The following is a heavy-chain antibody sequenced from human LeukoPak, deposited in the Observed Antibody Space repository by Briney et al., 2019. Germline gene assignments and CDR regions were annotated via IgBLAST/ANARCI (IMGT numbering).Heavy chain of an antibody. CDR3: AKDEWGVVPAANFDY. J-gene: IGHJ4*02. V-gene: IGHV3-30-3*01. CDR1: GFTFSSYA. Sequence: GGSLRLSCAASGFTFSSYAMHWVRQAPGKGLEWVAVISYDGSDKYYADSVKGRFTISRDNSKNTLYLQMNSLRAEDTAVYYCAKDEWGVVPAANFDYWGQGTLVTVSS. CDR2: ISYDGSDK. D-gene: IGHD2-2*01.